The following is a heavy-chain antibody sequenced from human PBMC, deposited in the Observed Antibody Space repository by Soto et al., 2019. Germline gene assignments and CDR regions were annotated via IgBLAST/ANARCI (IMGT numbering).Heavy chain of an antibody. V-gene: IGHV4-39*01. D-gene: IGHD2-15*01. CDR2: IDNNGVT. Sequence: SETLSLTCIVSGGSVYSNGHYWGWIRQPPGKGLEWIGSIDNNGVTNYNSSLKSRFTISRDTSKNQISLRLTSVTGADTAVYYCGKILVGATGHTDADSWGTGTLVTVSS. CDR1: GGSVYSNGHY. J-gene: IGHJ4*02. CDR3: GKILVGATGHTDADS.